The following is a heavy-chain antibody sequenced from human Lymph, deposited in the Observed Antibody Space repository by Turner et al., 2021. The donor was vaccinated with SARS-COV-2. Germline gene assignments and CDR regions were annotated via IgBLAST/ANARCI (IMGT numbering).Heavy chain of an antibody. V-gene: IGHV3-53*01. CDR1: WFPVSSNY. CDR3: ARVLPYGDYFDY. D-gene: IGHD4-17*01. Sequence: EVQLVESGGGLIQPGGSLRLSCAAAWFPVSSNYMTWFRQAPGKGLEWVSLIYSGGSTYYADSVKGRFTISRDNSKNTLYLQMNSLRADDTAVYYCARVLPYGDYFDYWGQGTLVTVSS. CDR2: IYSGGST. J-gene: IGHJ4*02.